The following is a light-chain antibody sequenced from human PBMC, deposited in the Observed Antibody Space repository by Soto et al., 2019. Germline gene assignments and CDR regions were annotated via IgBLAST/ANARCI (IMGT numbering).Light chain of an antibody. CDR2: GAS. J-gene: IGKJ1*01. CDR3: QQYNNWWT. Sequence: EIVMTQSPATLSVSPGERATLSCRASQSVSSNLAWYQQKPGQAPRLLISGASTRATGIPARFSGGGSETEFTLTISSLQSEDFAVYYCQQYNNWWTFGQGTKVEIK. V-gene: IGKV3-15*01. CDR1: QSVSSN.